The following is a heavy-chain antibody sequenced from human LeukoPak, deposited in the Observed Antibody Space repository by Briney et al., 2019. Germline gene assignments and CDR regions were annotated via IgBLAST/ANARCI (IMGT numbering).Heavy chain of an antibody. J-gene: IGHJ4*02. CDR3: ARGYSYGYFDY. D-gene: IGHD5-18*01. CDR1: GXTVSSNY. Sequence: PGGSLRLSCSASGXTVSSNYRSWVRQAPGRGLEWVSVIYTVGNTYYAESVKGRFTISRDNSKNTLYLQMNSLRAEDTAVYYCARGYSYGYFDYWGQGTLVTVSS. CDR2: IYTVGNT. V-gene: IGHV3-53*01.